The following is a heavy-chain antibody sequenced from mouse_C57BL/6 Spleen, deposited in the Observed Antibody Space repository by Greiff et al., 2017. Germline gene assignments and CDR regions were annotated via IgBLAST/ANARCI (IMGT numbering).Heavy chain of an antibody. V-gene: IGHV6-3*01. CDR1: GFTFSNYW. CDR3: TWGRGFAY. CDR2: IRLKSDNYAT. Sequence: EVKVEESGGGLVQPGGSMKLSCVASGFTFSNYWMNWVRQSPEKGLEWVAQIRLKSDNYATHYAESVKGRFTISRDDSKSSVYLQMNNLRAGDTGIYYCTWGRGFAYWGQGTLVTVSA. J-gene: IGHJ3*01. D-gene: IGHD3-3*01.